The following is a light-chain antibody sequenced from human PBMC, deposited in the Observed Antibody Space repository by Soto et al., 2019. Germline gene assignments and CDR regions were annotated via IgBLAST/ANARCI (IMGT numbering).Light chain of an antibody. CDR2: EGS. J-gene: IGLJ2*01. CDR1: SSDVGSYNL. CDR3: CSYAGSSTVV. V-gene: IGLV2-23*01. Sequence: QSALTQPASVSGSPGQSITISCTGTSSDVGSYNLVSWYQQHPGKAPKLMIYEGSKRPSGVSNRVSGSKSGNTASLTISVLQAEDEADYYCCSYAGSSTVVFGGGTKVTVL.